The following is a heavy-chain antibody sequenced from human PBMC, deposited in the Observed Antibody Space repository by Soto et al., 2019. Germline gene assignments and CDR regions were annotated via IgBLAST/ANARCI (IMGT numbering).Heavy chain of an antibody. CDR1: GFTFSAYA. Sequence: QVQLVESGGGVVQPGRSLRLSCAASGFTFSAYAMHWVRQAPGKGLEWMAVISFDGRKTYYADSMKGRFTISRDNSKDTLYLQMNSLRAEDTAVYHCGTLGSDTGNLYYFDYWGQGTLVTVSS. V-gene: IGHV3-30*04. J-gene: IGHJ4*02. D-gene: IGHD3-10*01. CDR2: ISFDGRKT. CDR3: GTLGSDTGNLYYFDY.